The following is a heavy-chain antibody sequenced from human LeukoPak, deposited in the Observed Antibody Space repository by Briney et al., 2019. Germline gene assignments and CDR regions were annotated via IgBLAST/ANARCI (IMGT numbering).Heavy chain of an antibody. D-gene: IGHD6-19*01. J-gene: IGHJ4*02. CDR3: AREVWPVGVSYFDY. CDR1: GASISSYY. Sequence: PSETLSLTCTVSGASISSYYWSWLRQPPGKGLEWIASRHYRGTTNYNPSLESRVTISVDTSRKQFSLKLSSVTAADTAVYYCAREVWPVGVSYFDYWGQGILVTVSS. V-gene: IGHV4-59*01. CDR2: RHYRGTT.